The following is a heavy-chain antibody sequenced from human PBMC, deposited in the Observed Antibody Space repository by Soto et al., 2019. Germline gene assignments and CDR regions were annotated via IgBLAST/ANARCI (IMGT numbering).Heavy chain of an antibody. CDR3: ARGVTMVRGVIHTPYFDY. Sequence: SETLSLTCTVSGGSISSGGYYWSWIRQHPGKGLEWIGYIYYSGSTYYNPSLKSRVTISVDTSKNQFSLKLSSVTAADTAVYNCARGVTMVRGVIHTPYFDYWGQGTLVTVSS. D-gene: IGHD3-10*01. CDR1: GGSISSGGYY. CDR2: IYYSGST. V-gene: IGHV4-31*03. J-gene: IGHJ4*02.